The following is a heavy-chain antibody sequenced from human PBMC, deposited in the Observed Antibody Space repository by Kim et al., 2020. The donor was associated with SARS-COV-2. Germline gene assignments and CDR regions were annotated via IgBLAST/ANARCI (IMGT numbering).Heavy chain of an antibody. V-gene: IGHV1-3*01. CDR3: ARSRVTGSSIWFDLDY. J-gene: IGHJ4*02. CDR1: GYTFSTYA. Sequence: ASVKVSCKASGYTFSTYALHWVRQAPGQRLEWMGWINAGNGKPKYSQNFQGRVTITRDTSASTAYMELSSLRSEDTAVYYCARSRVTGSSIWFDLDYWGQGTLVTVSS. D-gene: IGHD1-20*01. CDR2: INAGNGKP.